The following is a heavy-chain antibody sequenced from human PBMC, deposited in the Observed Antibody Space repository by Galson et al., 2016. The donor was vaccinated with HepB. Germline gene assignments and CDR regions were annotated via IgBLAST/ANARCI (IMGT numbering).Heavy chain of an antibody. J-gene: IGHJ2*01. CDR3: ARDISNVRGSSWYFEL. D-gene: IGHD3-10*02. V-gene: IGHV3-48*02. CDR2: IKSGSTTT. CDR1: GCTFSPYS. Sequence: SLRLSCAASGCTFSPYSMNWVRLAPGKGLEWVSYIKSGSTTTYYDDSVKGRFTISRDDAKNSLYLQMNSLRDEDTAVYYCARDISNVRGSSWYFELWGRGTLVTVSS.